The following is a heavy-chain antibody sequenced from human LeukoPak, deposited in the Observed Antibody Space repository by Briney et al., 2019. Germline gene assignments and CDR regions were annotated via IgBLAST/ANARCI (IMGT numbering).Heavy chain of an antibody. D-gene: IGHD6-19*01. CDR1: GFTFSSYA. CDR2: ISYDGSNK. J-gene: IGHJ6*02. Sequence: PGGSLRLSCAASGFTFSSYALHWVRQAPGKGLEWVAVISYDGSNKYYADSVKGRFTISRDNSKNTLYLQMNSLRAEDTAVYYCARDPYSSGWSYYYYGMDVWGQGTTVTVSS. CDR3: ARDPYSSGWSYYYYGMDV. V-gene: IGHV3-30*04.